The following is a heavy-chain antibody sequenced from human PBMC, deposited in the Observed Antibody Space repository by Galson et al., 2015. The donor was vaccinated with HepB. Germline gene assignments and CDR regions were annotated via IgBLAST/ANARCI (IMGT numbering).Heavy chain of an antibody. CDR1: RFRFSSYA. Sequence: SLRLSCAASRFRFSSYAMSWVRQTPGTGLEWVSGISGSGGNTYYADSVKGRFTVSRDNSKNTLYLQMNSLRAEDTAIYYCAKEPQSSGWYGEFDPWGQGTLVTVSS. CDR2: ISGSGGNT. V-gene: IGHV3-23*01. CDR3: AKEPQSSGWYGEFDP. J-gene: IGHJ5*02. D-gene: IGHD6-19*01.